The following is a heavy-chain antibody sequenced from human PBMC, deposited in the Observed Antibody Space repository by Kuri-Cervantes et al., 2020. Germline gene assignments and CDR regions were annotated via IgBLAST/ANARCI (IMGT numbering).Heavy chain of an antibody. CDR2: IHYSGAT. CDR1: GGSISGYY. D-gene: IGHD5-18*01. Sequence: ESLKISCTVSGGSISGYYWSWIRQPPGKGLEWIGYIHYSGATNYNPLYNPSLSSRVTISVDKSKNQFSLKLSSVTAADTAVYYCARVGYSYGYDYYYYMDVWGKGTTVTVSS. CDR3: ARVGYSYGYDYYYYMDV. V-gene: IGHV4-59*12. J-gene: IGHJ6*03.